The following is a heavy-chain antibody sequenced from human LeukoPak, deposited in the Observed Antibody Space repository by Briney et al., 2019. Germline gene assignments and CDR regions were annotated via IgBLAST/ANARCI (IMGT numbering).Heavy chain of an antibody. CDR2: IYSGGST. D-gene: IGHD3-22*01. CDR3: ARSNGYDSSGYYYPSNWFDP. CDR1: GFTVSSNY. V-gene: IGHV3-53*01. Sequence: PGGSLRLSCAASGFTVSSNYMSWVRQAPGKGLEWVSVIYSGGSTYYADSVKGRFTISRDNSKNTLYIKMNSLRAADKAVYYCARSNGYDSSGYYYPSNWFDPWGQGTLVTVSS. J-gene: IGHJ5*02.